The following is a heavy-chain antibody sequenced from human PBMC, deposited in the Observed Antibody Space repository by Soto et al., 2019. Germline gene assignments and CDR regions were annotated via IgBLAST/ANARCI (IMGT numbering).Heavy chain of an antibody. Sequence: GESLKISCNAIGYTFTNYWIGWVRQTPGKGLEWMGIIFPGDSDTRYNPSFEGQVTVSADESISTAYLQWNTLKASDTAMYYCVRPNFGALTHFDFWGQGTQVTVSS. V-gene: IGHV5-51*01. CDR1: GYTFTNYW. D-gene: IGHD3-16*01. CDR3: VRPNFGALTHFDF. J-gene: IGHJ4*02. CDR2: IFPGDSDT.